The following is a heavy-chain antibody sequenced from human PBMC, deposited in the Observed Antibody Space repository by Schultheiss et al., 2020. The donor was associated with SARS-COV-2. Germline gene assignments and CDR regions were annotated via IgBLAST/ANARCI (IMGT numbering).Heavy chain of an antibody. J-gene: IGHJ5*02. CDR3: ARGGYSSSSRGEDWFDP. CDR1: GFTFSSYA. Sequence: GGSLRLSCSASGFTFSSYAMHWVRQAPGKGLEYVSAISSNGGSTYYADSVKGRFTISRDNSKNTLYLQMNSLRAEDTAVYYCARGGYSSSSRGEDWFDPWGQGTLVTVSS. D-gene: IGHD6-6*01. CDR2: ISSNGGST. V-gene: IGHV3-64*04.